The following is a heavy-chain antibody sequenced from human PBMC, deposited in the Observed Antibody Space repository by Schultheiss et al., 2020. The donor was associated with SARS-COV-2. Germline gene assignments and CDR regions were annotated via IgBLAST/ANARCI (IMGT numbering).Heavy chain of an antibody. CDR2: ISWNSGSI. D-gene: IGHD6-6*01. Sequence: GGSLRLSCSASGFTFSSYAMSWVRQAPGKGLEWVSGISWNSGSIGYADSVKGRFTISRDNSKNTLYLQMNSLRAEDTAVYYCARDSSIAARHGWFDPWGQGTLVTVSS. V-gene: IGHV3-23*01. CDR3: ARDSSIAARHGWFDP. CDR1: GFTFSSYA. J-gene: IGHJ5*02.